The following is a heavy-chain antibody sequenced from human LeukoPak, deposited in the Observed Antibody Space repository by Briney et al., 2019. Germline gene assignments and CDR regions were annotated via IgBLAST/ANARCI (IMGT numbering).Heavy chain of an antibody. CDR1: GGSISTYY. CDR3: ARHGGDWVFDY. D-gene: IGHD2-21*02. CDR2: NYYSGST. V-gene: IGHV4-59*08. Sequence: SETLSLTCTVSGGSISTYYWSWIRQPPGKGLEWISYNYYSGSTKSNPSLKSRVTISVDTSKNQFSLELSSVTAADTAVYYCARHGGDWVFDYWGQGTLVTVSS. J-gene: IGHJ4*02.